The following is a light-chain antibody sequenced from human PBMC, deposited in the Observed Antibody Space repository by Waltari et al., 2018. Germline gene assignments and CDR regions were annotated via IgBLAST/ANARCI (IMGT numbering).Light chain of an antibody. CDR3: SSQSSNKVVL. J-gene: IGLJ2*01. Sequence: QSALTQPASVSGSPGQSVTIFCTGPSNDVGGYNSVSWYQEHPGQAPRVIIYDVSNRPSGVSDPFSGSKSGNTASLTISGLQAEDEADYYCSSQSSNKVVLFGGGTKLTVL. V-gene: IGLV2-14*01. CDR2: DVS. CDR1: SNDVGGYNS.